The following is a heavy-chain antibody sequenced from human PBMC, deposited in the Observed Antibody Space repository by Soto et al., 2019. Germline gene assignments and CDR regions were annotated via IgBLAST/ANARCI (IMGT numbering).Heavy chain of an antibody. V-gene: IGHV1-2*04. J-gene: IGHJ3*02. CDR3: ARESRGDYGVKHDAFDI. Sequence: ASVKVSCKASGYTFTGYYMHWVRQAPGQGLEWMGWINPNSGGTNYAQKFQGWVTMTRDTSISTAYMELSRLRSDDTAVYYCARESRGDYGVKHDAFDIWGQGTMVTVSS. D-gene: IGHD4-17*01. CDR1: GYTFTGYY. CDR2: INPNSGGT.